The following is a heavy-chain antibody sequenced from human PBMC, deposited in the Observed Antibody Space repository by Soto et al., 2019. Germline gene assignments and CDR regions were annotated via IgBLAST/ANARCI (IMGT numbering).Heavy chain of an antibody. CDR2: IIPIFTTT. J-gene: IGHJ3*01. Sequence: QVHLVQSGAEVKKPGSSVKVSCKASGGTFSNHAINWVRQAPGQGLEWMGRIIPIFTTTNYAQKSQSRVTITAYEYTITGYMEMSSLKHDETAVYYCARKVAADGTFREDVFDLWGQGTLVTVSS. CDR3: ARKVAADGTFREDVFDL. D-gene: IGHD6-13*01. V-gene: IGHV1-69*12. CDR1: GGTFSNHA.